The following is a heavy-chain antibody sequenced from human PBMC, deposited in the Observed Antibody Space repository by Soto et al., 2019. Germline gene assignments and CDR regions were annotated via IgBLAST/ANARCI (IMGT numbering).Heavy chain of an antibody. V-gene: IGHV1-24*01. D-gene: IGHD2-15*01. Sequence: ASVKVSFKVSGYTLTELSMHWLRQAPGKGLEWMGGFDPEDGETIYAQKFQGRVTMTEDTSTDTAYMELSSLRSEDTAVYYCATEGVVVVAETGAFDIWGQGTMVTVSS. CDR3: ATEGVVVVAETGAFDI. CDR2: FDPEDGET. CDR1: GYTLTELS. J-gene: IGHJ3*02.